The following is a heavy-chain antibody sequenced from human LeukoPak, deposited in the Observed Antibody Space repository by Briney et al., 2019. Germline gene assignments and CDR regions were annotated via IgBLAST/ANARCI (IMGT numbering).Heavy chain of an antibody. V-gene: IGHV1-2*02. Sequence: ASVKVSCKASGYTFTDYYIHWVRQAPGQGLEWMGWVNPNSGGANYAQKFQGRVSMTRDTSISTASMELSSLRSDDTAVYYCARDGDYGTGSYYRGCIDSWGQGTPVTVSP. CDR2: VNPNSGGA. CDR3: ARDGDYGTGSYYRGCIDS. J-gene: IGHJ4*02. D-gene: IGHD3-10*01. CDR1: GYTFTDYY.